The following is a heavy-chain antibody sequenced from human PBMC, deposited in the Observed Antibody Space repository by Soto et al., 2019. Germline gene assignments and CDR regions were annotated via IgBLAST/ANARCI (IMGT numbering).Heavy chain of an antibody. Sequence: SETLFLTCAVSGGSISSGGYSWSWMRQPPGKGLEWIGYIYHSGSTYYNPSLKSRVTISVDRSKNQFSLKLSSVTAADTAVYYCARIPSPWGQGTLVTVSS. J-gene: IGHJ5*02. V-gene: IGHV4-30-2*01. CDR3: ARIPSP. CDR2: IYHSGST. CDR1: GGSISSGGYS. D-gene: IGHD2-21*01.